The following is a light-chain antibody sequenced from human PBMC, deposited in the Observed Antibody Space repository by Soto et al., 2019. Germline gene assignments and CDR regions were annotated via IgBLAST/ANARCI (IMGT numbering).Light chain of an antibody. CDR1: QSVSKY. CDR3: QQRINWPLT. J-gene: IGKJ3*01. V-gene: IGKV3-11*01. Sequence: EIVLTQSPATLSLSPGERATLSCRASQSVSKYLAWYQQKPGQVPRLLIYDAFNRATGIPVRFSGSGSGTDFPLTIRSLEPEDFAVYYCQQRINWPLTFGPGTKVEVK. CDR2: DAF.